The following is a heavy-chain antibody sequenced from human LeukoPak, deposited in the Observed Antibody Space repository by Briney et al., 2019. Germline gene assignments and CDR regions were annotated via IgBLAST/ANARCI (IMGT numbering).Heavy chain of an antibody. J-gene: IGHJ4*02. Sequence: SETLSLTCAVYGGSFSGYYWSWIRQPPGKGLEWIGEINHSGSTNYNPSLKSRVTISVDTSKNQFSLKLSSVTAADTAVYYCARVEASSSKRYYFDYWGQGALVTVSS. CDR2: INHSGST. CDR3: ARVEASSSKRYYFDY. CDR1: GGSFSGYY. V-gene: IGHV4-34*01. D-gene: IGHD6-6*01.